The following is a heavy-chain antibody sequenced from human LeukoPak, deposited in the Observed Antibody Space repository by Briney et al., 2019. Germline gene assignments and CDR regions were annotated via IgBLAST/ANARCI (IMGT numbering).Heavy chain of an antibody. J-gene: IGHJ4*02. CDR3: ARERKYYYDSSGYYPDY. Sequence: GGSLRLSCAASGFTFSSYWMSWVRQAPGKGLEWVADIKQDGSEKYYVDSVKGRFTISRDNAKNSLYLQMNSLRAEDTAVYYCARERKYYYDSSGYYPDYWGQGTLVTVSS. CDR2: IKQDGSEK. V-gene: IGHV3-7*01. CDR1: GFTFSSYW. D-gene: IGHD3-22*01.